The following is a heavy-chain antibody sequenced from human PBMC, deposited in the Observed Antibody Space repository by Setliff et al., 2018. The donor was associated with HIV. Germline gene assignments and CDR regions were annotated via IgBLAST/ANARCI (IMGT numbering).Heavy chain of an antibody. CDR2: ISAYSGDT. CDR1: GYTFTSYG. V-gene: IGHV1-18*01. J-gene: IGHJ6*02. CDR3: ARDAWVEFLEWTFYGMDV. Sequence: ASVKVSCQASGYTFTSYGISWVRQAPGQGLEWMGWISAYSGDTNYAQKVQGRVTLTTDTSTSTAYMELRRLRSDDTAVYYCARDAWVEFLEWTFYGMDVWGQGTTVTVSS. D-gene: IGHD3-3*02.